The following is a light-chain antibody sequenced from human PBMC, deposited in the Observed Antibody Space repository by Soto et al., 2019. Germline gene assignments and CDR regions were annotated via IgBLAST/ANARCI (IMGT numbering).Light chain of an antibody. CDR1: QSVSNN. CDR3: QQYNDWWT. V-gene: IGKV3-15*01. Sequence: IGMTQSPATLSVSPGESATLSCRASQSVSNNLTWYQQKPGQPPRLLIYGASTRATGVPGRFSGSGSGTEFTLTISSLQSEDFAVYYCQQYNDWWTFGQGSNVDIK. J-gene: IGKJ1*01. CDR2: GAS.